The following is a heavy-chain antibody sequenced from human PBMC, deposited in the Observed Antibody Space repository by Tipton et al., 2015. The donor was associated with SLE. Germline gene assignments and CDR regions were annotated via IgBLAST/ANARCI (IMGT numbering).Heavy chain of an antibody. CDR3: ARYGTYDGSRYFQH. CDR1: GGSISSHY. D-gene: IGHD1-26*01. Sequence: LRLSCTVSGGSISSHYWSWIRQPPGKGLEWIGYIYYSGSTNYNPSLKSRVTISVDTSKNQLSLKLSSVTAADTAVYYCARYGTYDGSRYFQHWGQGTLVTVSS. J-gene: IGHJ1*01. V-gene: IGHV4-59*11. CDR2: IYYSGST.